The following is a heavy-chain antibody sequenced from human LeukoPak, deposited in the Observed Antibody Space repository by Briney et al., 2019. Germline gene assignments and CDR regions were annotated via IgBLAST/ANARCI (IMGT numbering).Heavy chain of an antibody. CDR3: ARGDRDYGVDY. CDR2: INHSGST. J-gene: IGHJ4*02. V-gene: IGHV4-34*01. CDR1: GGSFSGYY. D-gene: IGHD4-17*01. Sequence: SETLSLTCAVYGGSFSGYYWSWIRQPPGKGLEWIGEINHSGSTNYNPSLKSRVTISVDTSKNQFSLKLSSVTAADTAVYYCARGDRDYGVDYWGQGTLVTVSS.